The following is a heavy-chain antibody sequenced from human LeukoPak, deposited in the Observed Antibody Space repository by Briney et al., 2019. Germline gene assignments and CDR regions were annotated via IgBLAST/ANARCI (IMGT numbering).Heavy chain of an antibody. CDR2: IYSGGNT. Sequence: GGSLRLSCAASGFTVSTSYMNWVRQAPGKGLEWVSVIYSGGNTYYADSVQDRFTMSRDNSKNTLYLQMNSLRAEDTAVYYCARVSTWGNYFDYWGQGTLVTVSS. CDR3: ARVSTWGNYFDY. J-gene: IGHJ4*02. D-gene: IGHD7-27*01. CDR1: GFTVSTSY. V-gene: IGHV3-53*01.